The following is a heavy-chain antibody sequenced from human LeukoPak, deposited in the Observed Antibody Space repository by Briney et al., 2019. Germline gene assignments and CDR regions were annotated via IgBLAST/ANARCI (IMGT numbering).Heavy chain of an antibody. CDR2: ISRRSETI. CDR1: GFTFSNYY. Sequence: GGSLRLSCAASGFTFSNYYMNWVRQAPGKGLEWVSYISRRSETIYYADSVRGRLTISRDNANNSLYLEMNSLRAEDTAVYYCARDNGGGLREFDYWGQGTLVTVSS. D-gene: IGHD2-8*01. V-gene: IGHV3-48*04. CDR3: ARDNGGGLREFDY. J-gene: IGHJ4*02.